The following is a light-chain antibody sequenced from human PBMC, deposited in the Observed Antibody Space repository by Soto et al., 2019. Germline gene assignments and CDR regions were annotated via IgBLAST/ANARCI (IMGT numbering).Light chain of an antibody. CDR3: QQTDSFPLS. CDR1: QGSRNW. J-gene: IGKJ4*01. CDR2: AAS. Sequence: DTPMTRSPSSVPGSVGDRVTITCRASQGSRNWLAWYQQKPGNAPKLLIFAASTLQSGVPSRFRRRRSGTEFTPTISSLQREDFATYYCQQTDSFPLSFGGGTKVDIK. V-gene: IGKV1D-12*01.